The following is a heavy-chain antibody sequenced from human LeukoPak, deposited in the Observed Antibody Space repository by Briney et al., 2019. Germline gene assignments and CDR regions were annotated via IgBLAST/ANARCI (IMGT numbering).Heavy chain of an antibody. CDR1: GFTFINYA. V-gene: IGHV3-33*01. Sequence: GGSLRLSCAASGFTFINYAMHWVRQAPGKGLEWVAVIWYDGGNRYYADSVKGRFTISRDTSENTLYLQMNSLRAEDTAVYYCAREADCTDGSCYRGAFDIWGQGTMITVSS. CDR2: IWYDGGNR. J-gene: IGHJ3*02. D-gene: IGHD2-15*01. CDR3: AREADCTDGSCYRGAFDI.